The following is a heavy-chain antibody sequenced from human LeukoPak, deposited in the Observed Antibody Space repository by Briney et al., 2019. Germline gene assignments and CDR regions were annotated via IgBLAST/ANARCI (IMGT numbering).Heavy chain of an antibody. J-gene: IGHJ4*02. CDR1: GFTFSSYA. V-gene: IGHV3-23*01. CDR2: ISANSGSI. CDR3: AKDSRRFDY. D-gene: IGHD6-13*01. Sequence: RGSLKLSCAASGFTFSSYAMSWVRQAPGKGLEWVSAISANSGSIYYADSVKGRFTISRDNSKNTLYLQMNSLRAEDTAVYYCAKDSRRFDYWGQGTLVTVSS.